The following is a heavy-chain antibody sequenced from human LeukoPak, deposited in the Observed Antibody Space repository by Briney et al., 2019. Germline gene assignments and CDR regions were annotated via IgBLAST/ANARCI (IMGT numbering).Heavy chain of an antibody. V-gene: IGHV3-74*01. CDR3: ARGLRDRYGMDV. CDR2: TKSDESTR. J-gene: IGHJ6*02. D-gene: IGHD5-12*01. Sequence: GGYLRLSCAASGFTFTSYWMHWVRQAPGKGLVWVSRTKSDESTRDYADFVKGRFTISRDNARNTVYLQINSLIAEDTAVYYCARGLRDRYGMDVWGQGTTVTVSS. CDR1: GFTFTSYW.